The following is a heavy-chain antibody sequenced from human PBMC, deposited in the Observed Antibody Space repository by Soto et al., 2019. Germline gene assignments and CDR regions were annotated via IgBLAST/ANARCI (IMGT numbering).Heavy chain of an antibody. CDR3: AKGWLYGAGMGV. J-gene: IGHJ6*02. V-gene: IGHV3-23*01. CDR1: GFPLTSNP. Sequence: EVQLLESGGGLVKPGGSLRLSCAASGFPLTSNPMSWVGQAPGRGREWVSSTSGSGGDVYHAGSVKGRFTISRDNSKNTLYLQMNSLRAEDTAIYYCAKGWLYGAGMGVWGQGTTVTVSS. D-gene: IGHD3-22*01. CDR2: TSGSGGDV.